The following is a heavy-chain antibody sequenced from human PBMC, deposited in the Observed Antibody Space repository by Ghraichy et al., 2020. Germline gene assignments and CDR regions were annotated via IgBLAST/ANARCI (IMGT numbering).Heavy chain of an antibody. D-gene: IGHD5-12*01. J-gene: IGHJ3*01. Sequence: QTLSLTCAISGGSISSDDYSWSWIRQPPGKGLEWIGYIYHSGTTYYNPSLKSRVTISVDTSKNQFSLKVNSVTAADTALYYCARLHRVIVALDFWGQGTLVTVSS. V-gene: IGHV4-30-2*01. CDR2: IYHSGTT. CDR1: GGSISSDDYS. CDR3: ARLHRVIVALDF.